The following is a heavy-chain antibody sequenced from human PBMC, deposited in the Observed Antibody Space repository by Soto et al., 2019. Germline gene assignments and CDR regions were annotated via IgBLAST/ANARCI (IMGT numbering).Heavy chain of an antibody. Sequence: QVQLVQSGAEVKKPGSSVKVSCKPSGGSFSSHAVSWVRQAPGQGLEWVGGIVPIFGTKNYAEKFQGRVTITADKSTSTVYMDLSSLKSEDTAFYFCARDRRDQTIFGMVGYFDLWGRGTLVSVSS. CDR1: GGSFSSHA. J-gene: IGHJ2*01. D-gene: IGHD3-3*01. V-gene: IGHV1-69*06. CDR2: IVPIFGTK. CDR3: ARDRRDQTIFGMVGYFDL.